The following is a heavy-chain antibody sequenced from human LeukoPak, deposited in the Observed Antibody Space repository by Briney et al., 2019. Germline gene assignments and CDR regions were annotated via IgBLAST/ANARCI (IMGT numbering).Heavy chain of an antibody. D-gene: IGHD3-10*01. Sequence: SVKVSCKASGGTFSSYAISWVRQAPGQGLEWMGGIIPIFGTANYAQKFQGRVTITADESTSTAYMELSSLRSEDTAVYYCARDLGSYGWFGELFSSRYYYGMDVWGQGTTVTVSS. CDR3: ARDLGSYGWFGELFSSRYYYGMDV. CDR2: IIPIFGTA. CDR1: GGTFSSYA. J-gene: IGHJ6*02. V-gene: IGHV1-69*13.